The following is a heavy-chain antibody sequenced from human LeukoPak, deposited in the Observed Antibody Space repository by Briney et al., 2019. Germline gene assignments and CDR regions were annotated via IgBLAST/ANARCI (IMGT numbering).Heavy chain of an antibody. D-gene: IGHD3-10*01. CDR3: AKQYYYYGSGSPFDY. CDR2: ISYDGSNK. V-gene: IGHV3-30*18. Sequence: PGRSLRLSCAASGFTFSSYGMHWVRQAPGKGLEWVAVISYDGSNKYYADSVKGRFTISRDNSKNTLYLQMNSLRAEDTAVYYCAKQYYYYGSGSPFDYWGQGTLVTVSS. CDR1: GFTFSSYG. J-gene: IGHJ4*02.